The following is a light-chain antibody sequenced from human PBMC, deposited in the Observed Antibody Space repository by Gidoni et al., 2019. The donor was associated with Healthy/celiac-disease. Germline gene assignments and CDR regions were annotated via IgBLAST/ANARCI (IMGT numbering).Light chain of an antibody. V-gene: IGLV2-8*01. J-gene: IGLJ3*02. Sequence: QSALTQPPSASGSPGQSVTISCTGTSSDVGGYNYVSWYQQHPGKAPKLMFYEVSKRPSGVPDRFSGSKSGNTASLTVSGLQAEDEADYYCSSYAGSNKGVFGGGTKLTVL. CDR1: SSDVGGYNY. CDR3: SSYAGSNKGV. CDR2: EVS.